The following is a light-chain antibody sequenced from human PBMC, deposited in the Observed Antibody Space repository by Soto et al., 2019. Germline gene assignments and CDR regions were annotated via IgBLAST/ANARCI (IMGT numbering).Light chain of an antibody. CDR3: SSYTSSSTPYV. J-gene: IGLJ1*01. V-gene: IGLV2-14*01. Sequence: LTQPASVSGSPGQSIAISCTGTSSDVGGYNYVSWYQQHPGKAPKLMIYDVSNRPSGVSDRFSGSKSGNTASLTISGLQAEDEADYYCSSYTSSSTPYVFGTGTKLTVL. CDR2: DVS. CDR1: SSDVGGYNY.